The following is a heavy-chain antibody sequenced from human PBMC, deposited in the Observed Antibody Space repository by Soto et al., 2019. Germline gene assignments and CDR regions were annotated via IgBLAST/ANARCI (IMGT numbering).Heavy chain of an antibody. D-gene: IGHD2-15*01. Sequence: SETLSLTCTVSGGSINSGGYYWNWIRQHPGKGLEWIGYIYYSGSTYYNPSLKSRVTISVDTSKNKFSLILSSVTAADTAVYYCARERCERYCSGGSCDYYYYYYGVDVWGQGTTVTVSS. CDR3: ARERCERYCSGGSCDYYYYYYGVDV. CDR2: IYYSGST. V-gene: IGHV4-31*03. J-gene: IGHJ6*02. CDR1: GGSINSGGYY.